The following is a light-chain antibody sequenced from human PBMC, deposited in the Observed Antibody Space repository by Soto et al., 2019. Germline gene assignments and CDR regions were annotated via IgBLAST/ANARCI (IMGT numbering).Light chain of an antibody. V-gene: IGKV3-11*01. CDR3: QQRYNWPQT. CDR2: DAS. J-gene: IGKJ1*01. CDR1: QSVSRT. Sequence: EVVLTQSPATLSLSPGERANLSCRTSQSVSRTLAWYQQKSGQAPRLLIYDASNMATGIPTRFSGSGSGTDFTLPISSLEPEDFAVYYCQQRYNWPQTFGQGTKVEIK.